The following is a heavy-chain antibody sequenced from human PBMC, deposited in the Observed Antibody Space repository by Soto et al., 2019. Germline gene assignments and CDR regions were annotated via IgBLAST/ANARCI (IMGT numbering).Heavy chain of an antibody. V-gene: IGHV4-31*03. D-gene: IGHD3-22*01. CDR2: IYYSGST. CDR1: GGSISSGGYY. Sequence: PSETLSLTCTVSGGSISSGGYYWSWIRQHPGKGLEWIGYIYYSGSTYFNPSLKSRVTISVDTSKNQFSLKLSSVTAADTAVYYCARDLALPPGYYYDSSGYPAYGMDVWGQGTTGTVS. J-gene: IGHJ6*02. CDR3: ARDLALPPGYYYDSSGYPAYGMDV.